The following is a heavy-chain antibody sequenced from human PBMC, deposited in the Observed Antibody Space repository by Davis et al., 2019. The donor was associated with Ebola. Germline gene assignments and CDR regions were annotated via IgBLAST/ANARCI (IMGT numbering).Heavy chain of an antibody. CDR2: INLKSGAT. CDR1: GYTLTDLS. J-gene: IGHJ5*01. CDR3: AKPIMITDLDS. D-gene: IGHD3-16*01. Sequence: ASVKVSCKVSGYTLTDLSMHWVRQAPGQGLEWMGWINLKSGATNYAPKFQGWVTMTRDTSITTAYMELTNLKSEDTGMYYCAKPIMITDLDSWGQGTLVTVSS. V-gene: IGHV1-2*04.